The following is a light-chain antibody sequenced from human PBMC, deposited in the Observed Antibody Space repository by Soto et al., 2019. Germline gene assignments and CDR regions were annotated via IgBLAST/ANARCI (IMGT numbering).Light chain of an antibody. J-gene: IGKJ5*01. V-gene: IGKV1-39*01. Sequence: IQMTQSPSSLSASVGDRVTITCRASQSISSYLNWYQQKPGKAPKLLIYAASSLQSGVPSRFSGSGSGTDFTLTISSLQPEDFATYYCQQSYSTPPTFGQGTRLEI. CDR3: QQSYSTPPT. CDR1: QSISSY. CDR2: AAS.